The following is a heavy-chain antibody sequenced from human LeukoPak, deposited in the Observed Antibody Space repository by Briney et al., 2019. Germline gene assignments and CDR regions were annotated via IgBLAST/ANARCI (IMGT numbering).Heavy chain of an antibody. CDR1: GYTFTSYG. CDR2: ISAYNGNT. CDR3: ARDLRRDTAMVFVGWFDP. J-gene: IGHJ5*02. D-gene: IGHD5-18*01. V-gene: IGHV1-18*01. Sequence: ASVKVSCKASGYTFTSYGISWVRQAPGQGLEWMGWISAYNGNTNYAQKLQGRVTMTTDTSTSTAYMELRSLRSDDTAVYYCARDLRRDTAMVFVGWFDPWGQGTLVTVSS.